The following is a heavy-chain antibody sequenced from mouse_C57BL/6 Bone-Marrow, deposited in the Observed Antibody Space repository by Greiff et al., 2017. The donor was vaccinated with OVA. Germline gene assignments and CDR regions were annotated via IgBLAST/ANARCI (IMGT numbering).Heavy chain of an antibody. Sequence: EVQGVESGGDLVKPGGSLKLSCAASGFTFSSYGMSWVRQTPDKRLEWVATISSGGSYTYYPDSVKGRFTISRDNAKNTLYLQMSSLKSEDTAMYYCARHYADFDYWGQGTTLTVSS. CDR3: ARHYADFDY. CDR1: GFTFSSYG. CDR2: ISSGGSYT. D-gene: IGHD6-5*01. V-gene: IGHV5-6*01. J-gene: IGHJ2*01.